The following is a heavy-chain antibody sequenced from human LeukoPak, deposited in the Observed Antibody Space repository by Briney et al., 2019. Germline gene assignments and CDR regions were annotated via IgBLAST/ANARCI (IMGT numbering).Heavy chain of an antibody. CDR2: IYSGGST. J-gene: IGHJ3*02. V-gene: IGHV3-66*01. Sequence: GGSLRLSCAASGFTVSSNYMSWVRQAPGKGLEWVSVIYSGGSTYYSDSVKGRFTISRDNSKNTLYLQMNSLRAEDTAVYYCARVNRLGAYDAFDIWGQGTMVTVSS. CDR3: ARVNRLGAYDAFDI. D-gene: IGHD1-14*01. CDR1: GFTVSSNY.